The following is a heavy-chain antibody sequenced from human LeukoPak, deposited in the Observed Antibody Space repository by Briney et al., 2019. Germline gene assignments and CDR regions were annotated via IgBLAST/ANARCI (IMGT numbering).Heavy chain of an antibody. Sequence: PPGGSLRLSCAASGFTFSRYAMSWVRQPPGKGLEWVSVISGSGGSTYYADSVKGRFTISRDNSKNTLYLQMNSLRAEDTAVYYCAKGRVVATRGVVLDYWGQGTLVTVSS. CDR3: AKGRVVATRGVVLDY. CDR2: ISGSGGST. D-gene: IGHD5-12*01. CDR1: GFTFSRYA. J-gene: IGHJ4*02. V-gene: IGHV3-23*01.